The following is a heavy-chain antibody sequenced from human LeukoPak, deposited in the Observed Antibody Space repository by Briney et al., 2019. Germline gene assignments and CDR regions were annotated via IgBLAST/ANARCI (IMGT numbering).Heavy chain of an antibody. CDR2: IKQDGSEK. CDR1: GFTFSSYW. D-gene: IGHD2-2*01. CDR3: ARDIRVVPAAMVFYYHYGMDV. J-gene: IGHJ6*02. Sequence: GGSLRLSCAASGFTFSSYWMSWVRQAPGKGLEWVADIKQDGSEKYYVDSVKGRFTISRDNAKNSLYLQMNSLRAEDTAVYYCARDIRVVPAAMVFYYHYGMDVWGQGTTVTVSS. V-gene: IGHV3-7*01.